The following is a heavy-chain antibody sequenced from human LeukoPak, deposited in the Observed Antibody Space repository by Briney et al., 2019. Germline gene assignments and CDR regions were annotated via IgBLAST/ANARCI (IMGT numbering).Heavy chain of an antibody. CDR1: VFTFSSDW. CDR3: ASADYYDSSGPPDY. V-gene: IGHV3-33*01. CDR2: IWYDGSNK. Sequence: GGSLRLSCAASVFTFSSDWMRWVRQAQCKGLEWVVVIWYDGSNKYYADSVKGRFTISRDNSKNTLYLQMNSLRAEDTAVYYCASADYYDSSGPPDYWGQGTLVTVSS. J-gene: IGHJ4*02. D-gene: IGHD3-22*01.